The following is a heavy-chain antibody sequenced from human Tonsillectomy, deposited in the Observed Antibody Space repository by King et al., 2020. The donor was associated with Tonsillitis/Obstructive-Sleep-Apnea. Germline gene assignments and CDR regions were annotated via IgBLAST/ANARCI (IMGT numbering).Heavy chain of an antibody. J-gene: IGHJ6*03. D-gene: IGHD3-3*01. CDR2: IWYDGSNK. Sequence: VQLVESGGGVVQPGRSLRLSCAASGFTFSSYGMHWVRQAPGKGLEWVAVIWYDGSNKYYADSVKGRFTISRDNSKNKLYLQMNSLRAEDTAVYYCARGVRDYDFWSGYYRGEDYYYYMDVWGKGTTVTVSS. CDR1: GFTFSSYG. CDR3: ARGVRDYDFWSGYYRGEDYYYYMDV. V-gene: IGHV3-33*01.